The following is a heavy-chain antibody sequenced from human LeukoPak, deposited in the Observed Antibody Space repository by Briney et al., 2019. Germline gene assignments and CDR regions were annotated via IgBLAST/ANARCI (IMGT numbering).Heavy chain of an antibody. V-gene: IGHV1-69*13. CDR2: IIPIFGTA. Sequence: GASVKVSCKASGCTFSSYAISWEREAPGQGLEWMGGIIPIFGTANYAQKFQGRVTITADESTSTAYMELSSLRSEDTAVYYCARVLYYYASIGYSYSYYYYMDVWGKGTTVTVSS. CDR3: ARVLYYYASIGYSYSYYYYMDV. J-gene: IGHJ6*03. D-gene: IGHD3-22*01. CDR1: GCTFSSYA.